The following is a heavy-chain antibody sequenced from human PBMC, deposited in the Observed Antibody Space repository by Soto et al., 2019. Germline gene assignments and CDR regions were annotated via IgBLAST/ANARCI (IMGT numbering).Heavy chain of an antibody. CDR3: AKDLGYCSGGSCNYFDY. CDR2: ISGSGGST. CDR1: GFTFSSYA. V-gene: IGHV3-23*01. Sequence: GGSLRLSCAASGFTFSSYAMSWVRQAPGKGLEWVSAISGSGGSTYYADSVKGRFTISRDNSKNTLYLQMNSLRAEDTAVYYCAKDLGYCSGGSCNYFDYWGQGTLVTVSS. J-gene: IGHJ4*02. D-gene: IGHD2-15*01.